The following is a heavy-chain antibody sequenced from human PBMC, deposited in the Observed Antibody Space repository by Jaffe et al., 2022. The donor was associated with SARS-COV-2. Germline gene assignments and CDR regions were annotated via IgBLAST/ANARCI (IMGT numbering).Heavy chain of an antibody. CDR2: IHYTGST. V-gene: IGHV4-59*11. CDR1: GNSIRGHY. Sequence: QVFLEESGPRVVETSGTLSLTCTVSGNSIRGHYWSWIRLTPGRGLEWIGNIHYTGSTSFHPSLESRATIEIDLSKSQIALNLKSVTAADTATYYCARDVMGANWFAPWGQGVLVTVSS. CDR3: ARDVMGANWFAP. J-gene: IGHJ5*02. D-gene: IGHD1-26*01.